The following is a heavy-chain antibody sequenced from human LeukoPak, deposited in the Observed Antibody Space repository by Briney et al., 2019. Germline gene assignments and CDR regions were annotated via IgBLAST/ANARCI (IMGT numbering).Heavy chain of an antibody. CDR1: GYTFISYG. D-gene: IGHD3-22*01. CDR3: ARSICDSSGLDY. CDR2: ISGYNGNT. Sequence: ASVKLSCKASGYTFISYGISWVRQAPGQGLEWMGWISGYNGNTNYAQKLQGRVTMTTDTSTSTAYMELRSLRSDDTAVYYCARSICDSSGLDYWGQGTLVTVSS. V-gene: IGHV1-18*01. J-gene: IGHJ4*01.